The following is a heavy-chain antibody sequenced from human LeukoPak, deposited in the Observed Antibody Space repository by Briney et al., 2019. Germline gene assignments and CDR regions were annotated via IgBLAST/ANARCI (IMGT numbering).Heavy chain of an antibody. V-gene: IGHV3-48*04. Sequence: PGGSLRLSCAASGFTFSSYSMNWVRQAPGKGLEWVSYISSSSSTIYYADSVKGRFTISRDNAKNSLYLQMNSLRAEDTAVYYCARDSKPLPSPAEVDIWGQGTMVTVSS. J-gene: IGHJ3*02. CDR1: GFTFSSYS. CDR2: ISSSSSTI. CDR3: ARDSKPLPSPAEVDI.